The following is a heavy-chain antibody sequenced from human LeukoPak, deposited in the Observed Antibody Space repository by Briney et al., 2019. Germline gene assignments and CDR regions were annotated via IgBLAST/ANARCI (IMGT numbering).Heavy chain of an antibody. Sequence: PGGSLRLSCAASGFTFSSYSMNWVRQAPGKGLEWVSSISSSSSYIYYADSVKGRFTISRDNAKNSLYPQMNSLRAEDTAVYYCTLMATYYYYGMDVWGQGTTVTVSS. D-gene: IGHD5-24*01. CDR1: GFTFSSYS. CDR2: ISSSSSYI. V-gene: IGHV3-21*01. CDR3: TLMATYYYYGMDV. J-gene: IGHJ6*02.